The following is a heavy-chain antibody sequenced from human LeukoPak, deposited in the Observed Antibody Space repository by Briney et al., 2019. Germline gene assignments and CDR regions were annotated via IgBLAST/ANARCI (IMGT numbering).Heavy chain of an antibody. J-gene: IGHJ3*02. Sequence: PGGSLRLSCAASGFTFSSYSMNWVRQAPGKGLEWVSYISSSSSTIYYADSVKGRFTISRDNAKNSLYLQMNSLRAEDTAVYYCARDGFWPGDDAFDIWGQGTMVTVSS. CDR1: GFTFSSYS. V-gene: IGHV3-48*04. D-gene: IGHD3-10*01. CDR3: ARDGFWPGDDAFDI. CDR2: ISSSSSTI.